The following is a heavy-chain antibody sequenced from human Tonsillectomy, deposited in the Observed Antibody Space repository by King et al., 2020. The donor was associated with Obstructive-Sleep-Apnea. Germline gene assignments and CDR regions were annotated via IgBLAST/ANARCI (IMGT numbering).Heavy chain of an antibody. CDR2: ISYDGSNK. J-gene: IGHJ4*02. CDR3: AREGHSGYDYHY. CDR1: GFTFSSYA. V-gene: IGHV3-30*04. Sequence: VQLVESGGGVVQPGRSLRLSCAASGFTFSSYAMHWVRQAPGKGLEWVAVISYDGSNKYYADSVKGRFTISRDNSKNTLYLQMNSLRTEDTAVYYCAREGHSGYDYHYWGQGTLVTVSS. D-gene: IGHD5-12*01.